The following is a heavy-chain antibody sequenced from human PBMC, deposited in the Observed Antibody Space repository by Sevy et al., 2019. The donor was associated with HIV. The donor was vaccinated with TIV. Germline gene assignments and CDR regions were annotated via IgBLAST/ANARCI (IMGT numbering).Heavy chain of an antibody. CDR1: GFTISNYS. D-gene: IGHD2-8*01. V-gene: IGHV3-23*01. Sequence: GGSLRLSCAASGFTISNYSMSWVRQPPGKGLEWVSTLSFGCGEINYADSVKDRFTISRDNSKSSVYLQMNNLRPEDTAVYYCAREGCTKPHDYWGQGTLVTVSS. CDR2: LSFGCGEI. CDR3: AREGCTKPHDY. J-gene: IGHJ4*02.